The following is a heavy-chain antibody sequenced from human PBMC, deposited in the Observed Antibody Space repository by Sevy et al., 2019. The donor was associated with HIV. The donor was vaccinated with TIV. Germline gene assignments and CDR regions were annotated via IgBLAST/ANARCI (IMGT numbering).Heavy chain of an antibody. V-gene: IGHV3-15*07. CDR2: IKSKTDGGTT. CDR3: TTADSSSWYGGRDY. D-gene: IGHD6-13*01. Sequence: GGSLRLSCAASGFTFSNAWMNWVRQAPGKGLEWVGRIKSKTDGGTTDYASPVKGRFSISRDDSKNTLYLQMNSRKTEVTAVYYCTTADSSSWYGGRDYWGQGTLVTVSS. J-gene: IGHJ4*02. CDR1: GFTFSNAW.